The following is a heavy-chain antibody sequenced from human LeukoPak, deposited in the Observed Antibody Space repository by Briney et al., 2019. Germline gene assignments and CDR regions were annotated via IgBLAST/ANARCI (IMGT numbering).Heavy chain of an antibody. V-gene: IGHV4-39*01. CDR1: GGSISSSSYY. J-gene: IGHJ4*02. CDR3: ARQASAAHDY. Sequence: SETLSLTCTVSGGSISSSSYYWGWIRQPPGKGLEWIGSIYYSGSTYHNPSLKSRVTISVDTSKNQFSLKLSSVTAADTAVYYCARQASAAHDYWGQGTLVTVSS. D-gene: IGHD6-13*01. CDR2: IYYSGST.